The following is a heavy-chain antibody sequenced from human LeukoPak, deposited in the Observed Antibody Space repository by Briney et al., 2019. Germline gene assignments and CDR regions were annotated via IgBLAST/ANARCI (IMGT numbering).Heavy chain of an antibody. D-gene: IGHD1-26*01. V-gene: IGHV1-3*03. CDR1: GYTFTGYY. J-gene: IGHJ4*02. Sequence: ASVKVSCKASGYTFTGYYMHWVRQAPGQRLEWMGWINAGNGNTKYSHEFQGRVTITRDTSASTAYMELSSLRSEDMAVYYCARQISGSYYYFDYWGQGTLVTVSS. CDR2: INAGNGNT. CDR3: ARQISGSYYYFDY.